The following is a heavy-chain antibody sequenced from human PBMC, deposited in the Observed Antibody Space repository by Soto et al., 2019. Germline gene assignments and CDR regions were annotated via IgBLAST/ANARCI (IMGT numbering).Heavy chain of an antibody. V-gene: IGHV3-30*03. D-gene: IGHD3-22*01. J-gene: IGHJ4*02. Sequence: QVQLVESGGGVVQPGRSLRLSCAASGFTFSSYGMHWVRQAPGKGLEWVAVISYDGSNKYYADSVKGRFTISRDNSKNTLYLQMNSLRAEDTAVYYCARLPPNWAKSGYYDYWGQGTLVTVSS. CDR1: GFTFSSYG. CDR3: ARLPPNWAKSGYYDY. CDR2: ISYDGSNK.